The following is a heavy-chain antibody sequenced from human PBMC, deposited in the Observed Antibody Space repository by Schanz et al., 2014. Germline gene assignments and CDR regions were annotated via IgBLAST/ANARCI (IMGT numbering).Heavy chain of an antibody. D-gene: IGHD1-26*01. CDR3: ARDHTTESYYSAGPPIDY. J-gene: IGHJ4*02. V-gene: IGHV3-NL1*01. CDR2: IGVDGTTT. Sequence: VKMVESGGGLVKPGGSLRLSCAASGFNFSSYSLNWVRQAPGKGLEWVSVIGVDGTTTYYADSVKGRFTISRDNSKNTLFLQMNSLRAEDTAVYYCARDHTTESYYSAGPPIDYWGQGTLLTVSS. CDR1: GFNFSSYS.